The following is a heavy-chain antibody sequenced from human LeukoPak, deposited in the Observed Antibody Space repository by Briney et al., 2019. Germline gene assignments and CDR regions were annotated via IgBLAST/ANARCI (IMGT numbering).Heavy chain of an antibody. CDR3: ARVESIAAAGHFDY. J-gene: IGHJ4*02. Sequence: ASVKVSCKASVYTFTGYYMHWVRQAPGQGLEWMGWINPNSGGTNYAQKFQGRVTMTRDTSISTAYMELSRLRSDDTAVYYCARVESIAAAGHFDYWGQGTLVTVSS. CDR1: VYTFTGYY. D-gene: IGHD6-13*01. CDR2: INPNSGGT. V-gene: IGHV1-2*02.